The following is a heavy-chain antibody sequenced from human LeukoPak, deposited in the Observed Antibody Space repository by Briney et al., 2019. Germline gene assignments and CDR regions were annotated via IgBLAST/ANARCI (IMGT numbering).Heavy chain of an antibody. J-gene: IGHJ6*03. V-gene: IGHV4-59*01. CDR3: ARMGGSSSYYYYMDV. D-gene: IGHD6-6*01. CDR1: GGPISSYY. CDR2: IYYSGST. Sequence: PSETLSLTCTVSGGPISSYYWSWIRQPPGKGLEWIGYIYYSGSTNYNPSLKSRVTISVDTSKNQFSLKLSSVTAADTAVYYCARMGGSSSYYYYMDVWGKGTTVTVSS.